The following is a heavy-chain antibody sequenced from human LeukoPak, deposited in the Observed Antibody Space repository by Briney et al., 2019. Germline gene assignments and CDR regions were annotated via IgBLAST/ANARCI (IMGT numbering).Heavy chain of an antibody. J-gene: IGHJ4*02. CDR1: GLTVSSTY. D-gene: IGHD3-3*01. CDR2: IYSGGST. Sequence: AGGSLRLSCAASGLTVSSTYMSWVRQTPGKGLEWVSVIYSGGSTYYADSVKGRFTISRDNSKNTLYLQMSSLRAEDTAVYYCARDLLEWYFDYWGQGTLVTVSS. CDR3: ARDLLEWYFDY. V-gene: IGHV3-66*01.